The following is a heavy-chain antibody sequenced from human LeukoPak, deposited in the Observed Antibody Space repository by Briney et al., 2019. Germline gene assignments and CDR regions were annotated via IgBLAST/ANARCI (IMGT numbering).Heavy chain of an antibody. V-gene: IGHV1-46*01. CDR3: ARDRCSSTSCYYYYGMDV. D-gene: IGHD2-2*01. Sequence: ASVKVSCKASGYTFTSYYMHWVRQAPGQGLEWMGIINPSGGSTSYAQKFQGRVTMTRDTSTSTVYMELSSLRSEDTAVYYCARDRCSSTSCYYYYGMDVWGQGTLVTVSS. CDR2: INPSGGST. J-gene: IGHJ6*02. CDR1: GYTFTSYY.